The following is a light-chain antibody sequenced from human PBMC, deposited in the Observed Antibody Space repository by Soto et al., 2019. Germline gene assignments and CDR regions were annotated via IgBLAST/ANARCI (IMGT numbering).Light chain of an antibody. J-gene: IGLJ2*01. CDR1: SSDVGGYNY. CDR2: EVS. Sequence: QSALTQPASVSGSPGQSITISCTGTSSDVGGYNYVSWYQQHPGKAPKLMIYEVSNRPSGVSNRFSGSKSGNTASLTIDGLQTEDEADYYCSSYTTSSTRIFGGGTKLTVL. V-gene: IGLV2-14*01. CDR3: SSYTTSSTRI.